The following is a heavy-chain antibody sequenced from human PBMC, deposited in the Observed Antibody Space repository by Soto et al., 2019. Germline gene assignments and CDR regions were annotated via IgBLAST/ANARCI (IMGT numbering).Heavy chain of an antibody. CDR1: GYTFISYP. Sequence: VQLVQSGAEVKKPGASVRISCKASGYTFISYPIHWVRQAPGQSLECMGWINPANGDTRYSQKFQGRVTITRDTSATTAYMDLNSLIPDDTAIYYCAKRGGLDSWGQGTPITVSS. V-gene: IGHV1-3*01. CDR3: AKRGGLDS. CDR2: INPANGDT. D-gene: IGHD3-16*01. J-gene: IGHJ4*02.